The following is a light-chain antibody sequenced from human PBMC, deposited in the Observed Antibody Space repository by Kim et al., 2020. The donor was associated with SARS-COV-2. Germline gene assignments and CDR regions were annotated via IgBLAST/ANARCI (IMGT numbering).Light chain of an antibody. J-gene: IGKJ2*01. CDR3: QQYGTSPPYT. CDR2: SAS. Sequence: SPGESAPLSCRASQTGCSTYLACYPQRPGQAPRLLIYSASTRATGIPDRFSVGGSGTDFTLTISRLEPEDFAVYNRQQYGTSPPYTFGQGTKLEI. V-gene: IGKV3-20*01. CDR1: QTGCSTY.